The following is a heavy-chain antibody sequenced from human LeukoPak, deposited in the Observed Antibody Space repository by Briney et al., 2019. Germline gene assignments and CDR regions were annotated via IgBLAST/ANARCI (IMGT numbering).Heavy chain of an antibody. D-gene: IGHD2-15*01. V-gene: IGHV3-7*01. Sequence: GGSLRLSCAGSGYTFSSYWMSWVRQAPGKGLEWVANIKQDGSEKYYVDSVEGRFTISRDNAKNSLFLQMNSLRAEDTAVYYCARYCSGGSCLFYYYGMDVWGQGTTVAVSS. CDR3: ARYCSGGSCLFYYYGMDV. CDR1: GYTFSSYW. J-gene: IGHJ6*02. CDR2: IKQDGSEK.